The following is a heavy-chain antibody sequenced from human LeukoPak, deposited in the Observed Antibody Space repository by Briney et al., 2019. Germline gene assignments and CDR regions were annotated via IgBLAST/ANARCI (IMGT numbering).Heavy chain of an antibody. J-gene: IGHJ5*02. CDR1: GFTFSSYA. D-gene: IGHD3-3*01. CDR3: VKEYDFWANNWFDP. CDR2: ISGSGGST. Sequence: GGSLRLSCAASGFTFSSYAMSWVRQAPGKGLEWVSSISGSGGSTYYADSVKGRFTISRDNSKNTLYLQMNSLRGEDTAVYYCVKEYDFWANNWFDPWGQGTLVTVSS. V-gene: IGHV3-23*01.